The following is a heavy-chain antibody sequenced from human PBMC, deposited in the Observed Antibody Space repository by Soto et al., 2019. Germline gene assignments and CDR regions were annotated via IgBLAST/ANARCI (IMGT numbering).Heavy chain of an antibody. Sequence: EVQLVESGGGLVKPGGSLRLSCAASGFTFSSYSMNWVRQAPGKGLEWVSSISSSSSYIYYADSVKGRFTISRDNAKNSRYRQMNSLRAEDTDVYYCAREATISGFDYWGQGTLVTVSS. CDR1: GFTFSSYS. J-gene: IGHJ4*02. V-gene: IGHV3-21*01. CDR2: ISSSSSYI. CDR3: AREATISGFDY. D-gene: IGHD5-12*01.